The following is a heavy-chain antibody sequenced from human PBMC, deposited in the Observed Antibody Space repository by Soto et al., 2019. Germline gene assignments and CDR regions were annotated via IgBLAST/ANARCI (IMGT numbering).Heavy chain of an antibody. Sequence: GGSLRLSCAASGFSFRNNGMHWVRQAPGKGLEFVAVISYDGGHEDYADSVKGRFTISRDNSKNMLFLQMNSLRPDDTAVYYCAKGRYFDLLPYYFDYWGQGTLVTVSS. V-gene: IGHV3-30*18. D-gene: IGHD3-9*01. CDR3: AKGRYFDLLPYYFDY. CDR2: ISYDGGHE. CDR1: GFSFRNNG. J-gene: IGHJ4*02.